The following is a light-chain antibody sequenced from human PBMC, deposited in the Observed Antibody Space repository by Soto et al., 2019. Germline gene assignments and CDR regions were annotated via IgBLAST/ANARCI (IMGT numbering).Light chain of an antibody. V-gene: IGKV3-20*01. CDR2: DAS. Sequence: EFVLTQSPGTLSLSPGERATLSCRASQTVRNNYLAWYQQKPGQAPRLLIYDASSRATGIPDRFSGGGSGTDFTLTISRLEPEDFAVYYCQQYGNSPFTFGQGTRLEI. CDR3: QQYGNSPFT. CDR1: QTVRNNY. J-gene: IGKJ5*01.